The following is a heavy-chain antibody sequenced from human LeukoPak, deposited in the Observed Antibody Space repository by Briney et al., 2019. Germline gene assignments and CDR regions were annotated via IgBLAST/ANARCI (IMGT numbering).Heavy chain of an antibody. Sequence: SQTLSLTCTVSGDSISSGSYSRSWIRQPAGKGLEWIGRIYISGSTNYNPSLKSRVTISVDASKKQFSLKLSSVTAADTAVYYCARESVYDFWSGYHYFDYWGQGTLVTVSS. CDR3: ARESVYDFWSGYHYFDY. V-gene: IGHV4-61*02. CDR1: GDSISSGSYS. CDR2: IYISGST. J-gene: IGHJ4*02. D-gene: IGHD3-3*01.